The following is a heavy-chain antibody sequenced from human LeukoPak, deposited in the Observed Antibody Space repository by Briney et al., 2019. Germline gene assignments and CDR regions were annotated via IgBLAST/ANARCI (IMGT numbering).Heavy chain of an antibody. Sequence: GGSLRLSCVASGFTFSSYSMNWVRQAPGKGLEWVSSITRSSYIYYAASVKGRFTISRDNAKHSLYLQMNSLRAEDTTLYYCAGYASSGRRDAVDIWGQGTMVTVSS. CDR1: GFTFSSYS. J-gene: IGHJ3*02. D-gene: IGHD3-22*01. V-gene: IGHV3-21*01. CDR2: ITRSSYI. CDR3: AGYASSGRRDAVDI.